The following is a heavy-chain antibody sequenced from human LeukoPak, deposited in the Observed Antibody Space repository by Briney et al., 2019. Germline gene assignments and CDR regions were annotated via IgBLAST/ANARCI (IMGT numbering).Heavy chain of an antibody. D-gene: IGHD4-23*01. CDR3: AKRVQGNTGPFHC. CDR2: ISSSAYTT. CDR1: GFTFSSYA. J-gene: IGHJ4*02. Sequence: GGSLRLSCAASGFTFSSYAMSWVRQAPGKGLEWVSAISSSAYTTHYADSVKGRFTISRDNSKNTLRLQMNSLRDEDTAVYYCAKRVQGNTGPFHCWGQGTLASVS. V-gene: IGHV3-23*01.